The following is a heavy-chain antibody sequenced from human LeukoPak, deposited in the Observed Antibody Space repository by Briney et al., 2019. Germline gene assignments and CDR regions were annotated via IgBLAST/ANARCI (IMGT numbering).Heavy chain of an antibody. J-gene: IGHJ4*02. D-gene: IGHD4/OR15-4a*01. CDR1: GFTLSNAW. Sequence: GGSLRLSCAASGFTLSNAWMTWVRQAPGKGLEWVGRIKSKTDGGTIDYAAPVKGRFTISKDDSRNTLYPQMNSLKTEDTAVYYCTTVANPAYFDYWGQGTLVTVSS. V-gene: IGHV3-15*01. CDR3: TTVANPAYFDY. CDR2: IKSKTDGGTI.